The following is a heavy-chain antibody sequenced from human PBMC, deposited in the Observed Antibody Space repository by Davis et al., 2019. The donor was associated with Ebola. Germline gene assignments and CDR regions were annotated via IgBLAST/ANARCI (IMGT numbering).Heavy chain of an antibody. Sequence: YWIGWVRQMPGKGLEWIGYIYYSGSTYYNPSLKSRVTISVDTSKNQFSLKLSSVTAADTAVYYCARGWRGVVINWYFDLWGRGTLVTVSS. CDR2: IYYSGST. CDR3: ARGWRGVVINWYFDL. J-gene: IGHJ2*01. V-gene: IGHV4-31*02. CDR1: Y. D-gene: IGHD3-3*01.